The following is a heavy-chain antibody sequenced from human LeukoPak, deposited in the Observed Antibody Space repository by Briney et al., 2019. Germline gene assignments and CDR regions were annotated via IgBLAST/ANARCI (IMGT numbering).Heavy chain of an antibody. CDR1: GGSFSGYY. CDR3: ARDGGNRFGYYGMDV. V-gene: IGHV4-34*01. D-gene: IGHD4-23*01. CDR2: INHSGST. J-gene: IGHJ6*02. Sequence: PSETLSLTCAVYGGSFSGYYWSWIRQPPGKGLEWIGEINHSGSTNYNPSLKSRVTISVDTSKNQFSLKLSSVTAADTAVYYCARDGGNRFGYYGMDVWGQGTTVTVSS.